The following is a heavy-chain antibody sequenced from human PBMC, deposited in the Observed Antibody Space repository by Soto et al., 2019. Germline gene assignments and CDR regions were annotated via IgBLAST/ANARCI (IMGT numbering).Heavy chain of an antibody. CDR3: ARDLGGCSGGSCRYNWFDP. J-gene: IGHJ5*02. CDR1: GGTFSSYV. CDR2: IIPMYGTV. V-gene: IGHV1-69*06. D-gene: IGHD2-15*01. Sequence: QVQLVQSGAEVKKPGSSVKVSCKASGGTFSSYVISWVRQAPGQGLEWKGGIIPMYGTVNYAQRYQDRVTITADTFASTAYMELSSLRSDDTAVYYCARDLGGCSGGSCRYNWFDPWGQGTLVTVSS.